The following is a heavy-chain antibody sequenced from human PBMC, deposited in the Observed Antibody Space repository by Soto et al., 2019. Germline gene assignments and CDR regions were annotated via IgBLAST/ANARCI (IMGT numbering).Heavy chain of an antibody. CDR3: ARDILNYYDSSGYFDY. D-gene: IGHD3-22*01. J-gene: IGHJ4*02. CDR1: GYTFTSYY. CDR2: INPSGGST. V-gene: IGHV1-46*01. Sequence: ASVKVSCKASGYTFTSYYMHWVRQAPGQGLEWMGIINPSGGSTSYAQKFQGRVTMTRDTSTSTVYMELSSLRSEDTAVYYCARDILNYYDSSGYFDYWGQGTLVTV.